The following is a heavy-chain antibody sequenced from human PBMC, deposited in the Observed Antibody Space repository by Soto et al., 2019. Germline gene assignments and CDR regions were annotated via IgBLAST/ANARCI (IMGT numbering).Heavy chain of an antibody. D-gene: IGHD2-2*01. CDR1: GYSFTSYG. CDR2: ISPYKGHT. V-gene: IGHV1-18*01. Sequence: QVQLVQSAGEVKKPGASVKVSCKASGYSFTSYGISWVRRAPGQGLEWMGGISPYKGHTQFVARFQGRVTMTTDTSTKTAYMELRNLRSDDTAHYYCARDLTIVPATHPRLENYGMDVWGQGTTVIVSS. J-gene: IGHJ6*02. CDR3: ARDLTIVPATHPRLENYGMDV.